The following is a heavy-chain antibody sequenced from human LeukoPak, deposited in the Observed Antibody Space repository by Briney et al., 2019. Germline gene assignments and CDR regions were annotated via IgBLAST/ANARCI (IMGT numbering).Heavy chain of an antibody. CDR2: IYYSGNT. J-gene: IGHJ4*02. V-gene: IGHV4-39*07. Sequence: SETLSLTCTVSGGSISSSSYYWGWIRQPPGKGLEWIGSIYYSGNTYYNPSLKSRVTISVDTSKNQFSLKLSSVTAADTAVYYCARDTSGDGYNFVYWGQGILVTVSS. CDR3: ARDTSGDGYNFVY. D-gene: IGHD5-24*01. CDR1: GGSISSSSYY.